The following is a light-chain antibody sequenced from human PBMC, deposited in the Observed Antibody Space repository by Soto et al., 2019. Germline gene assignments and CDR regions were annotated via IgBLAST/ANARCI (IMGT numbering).Light chain of an antibody. CDR2: GAS. V-gene: IGKV1-27*01. CDR1: QGISNF. J-gene: IGKJ3*01. CDR3: QQYDIAPLT. Sequence: DIPMTQSPSSLSASVGDRVTITCRASQGISNFLAWYQQKPGTVTMLLIYGASTLHSGVPSWCSGSGSGTDFTFTISSLQPEYIATYYYQQYDIAPLTFGPGTRVYIK.